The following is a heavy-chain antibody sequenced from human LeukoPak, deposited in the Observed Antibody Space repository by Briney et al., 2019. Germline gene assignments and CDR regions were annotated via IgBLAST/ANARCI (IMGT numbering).Heavy chain of an antibody. Sequence: PGGSLRLSCAASGFTFSSYAMSWVRQAPGKGLEWVSAISGSGGSTYYADSVKGRFTISRDNSKNTLYLQMNSLRAEDTAVYYCAKGRGSSGYRDGFDYWGQGTLVTVSS. CDR1: GFTFSSYA. CDR2: ISGSGGST. D-gene: IGHD6-19*01. V-gene: IGHV3-23*01. J-gene: IGHJ4*02. CDR3: AKGRGSSGYRDGFDY.